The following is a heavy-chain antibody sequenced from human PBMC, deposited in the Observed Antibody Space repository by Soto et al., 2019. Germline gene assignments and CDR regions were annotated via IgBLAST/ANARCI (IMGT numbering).Heavy chain of an antibody. CDR3: ARGSYDSSGYWVFDY. Sequence: SETLSLTCTVSGGSISSGGYYWSWIRQHPGKGPEWIGYIYYSGSTYYNPSLKSRVTISVDTSKNQFSLKLSSVTAADTAVYYCARGSYDSSGYWVFDYWGQGTLVTVSS. D-gene: IGHD3-22*01. V-gene: IGHV4-31*03. J-gene: IGHJ4*02. CDR2: IYYSGST. CDR1: GGSISSGGYY.